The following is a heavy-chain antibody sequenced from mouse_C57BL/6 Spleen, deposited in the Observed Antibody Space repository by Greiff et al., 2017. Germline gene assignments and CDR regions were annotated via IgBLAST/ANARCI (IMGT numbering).Heavy chain of an antibody. D-gene: IGHD3-2*01. CDR3: ARSRRTAHYAMDY. J-gene: IGHJ4*01. V-gene: IGHV1-47*01. Sequence: VNLVESGAELVKPGASVKMSCKASGYTFTTYPIEWMKQNHGKSLEWIGNFHPYNDDTKYNEKFKGKATLTVEKSSSTVYLELSRLTSDDSAVYYCARSRRTAHYAMDYWGQGTSVTVSS. CDR2: FHPYNDDT. CDR1: GYTFTTYP.